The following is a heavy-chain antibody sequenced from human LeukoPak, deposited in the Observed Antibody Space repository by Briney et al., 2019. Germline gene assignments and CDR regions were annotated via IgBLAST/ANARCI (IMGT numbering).Heavy chain of an antibody. CDR2: IYSGGST. D-gene: IGHD3-22*01. CDR1: GFTVSSNY. J-gene: IGHJ4*02. V-gene: IGHV3-53*01. Sequence: GGSLRLSCAASGFTVSSNYMSWVRQVLGKGLEWVSVIYSGGSTYYADSVKGRFTISRDNSKNTLYLQMNSLRAEDTAVYYCARVRKGPRYYYDSSGYIDYFDYWGQGTLVTVSS. CDR3: ARVRKGPRYYYDSSGYIDYFDY.